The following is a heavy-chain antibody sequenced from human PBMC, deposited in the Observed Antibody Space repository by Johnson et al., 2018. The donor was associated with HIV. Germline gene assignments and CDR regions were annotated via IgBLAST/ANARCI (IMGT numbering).Heavy chain of an antibody. CDR2: ISGGGGSP. J-gene: IGHJ3*02. V-gene: IGHV3-23*04. Sequence: MLLVESGGGFVQPGGCLTLSCAASGFTFSTYAMNWVRQAPGAGLEWVSGISGGGGSPYSAESVKGRFTISRDNSKSTLYLQMNSLRAEETAVYYWAKDDDGRTILLDAFDIWGQGTMVTVYS. D-gene: IGHD2-8*01. CDR3: AKDDDGRTILLDAFDI. CDR1: GFTFSTYA.